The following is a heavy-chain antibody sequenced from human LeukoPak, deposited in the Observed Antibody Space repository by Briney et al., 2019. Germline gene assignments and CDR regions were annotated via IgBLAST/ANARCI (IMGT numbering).Heavy chain of an antibody. Sequence: GGSLRLSCAASGFTFSSYAMHWVRQAPGKGLEWVAVISYDGSNKYYADSVKGRFTISRDNSKNTLYLQMNSLRAEDTAVYYCARETTPGYSSSWPDAFDIWGQGTMVTVSS. V-gene: IGHV3-30-3*01. D-gene: IGHD6-13*01. CDR1: GFTFSSYA. J-gene: IGHJ3*02. CDR2: ISYDGSNK. CDR3: ARETTPGYSSSWPDAFDI.